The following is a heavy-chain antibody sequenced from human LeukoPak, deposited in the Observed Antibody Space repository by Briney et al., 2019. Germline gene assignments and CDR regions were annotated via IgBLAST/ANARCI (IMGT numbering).Heavy chain of an antibody. CDR1: GYTFTSSH. CDR3: ARDRGGSYSIDY. CDR2: VNCGDGYT. J-gene: IGHJ4*02. Sequence: ASVKVSCKNSGYTFTSSHAHWVRQAPGQGLEWMGLVNCGDGYTNYAQKLQGRVSVTADTSTSTLYMDLTSLTTEDTAIYYCARDRGGSYSIDYWGQGTLVTVSS. D-gene: IGHD1-26*01. V-gene: IGHV1-46*01.